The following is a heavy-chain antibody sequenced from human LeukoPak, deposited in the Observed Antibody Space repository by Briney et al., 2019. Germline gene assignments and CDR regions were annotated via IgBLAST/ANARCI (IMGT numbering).Heavy chain of an antibody. CDR2: INPNSGGT. CDR1: GYTFTGYY. J-gene: IGHJ5*02. Sequence: GASVKVSCKASGYTFTGYYMHWVRQAPGQGLEWMGWINPNSGGTNYAQKFQGWVTMTRDTSISTAYMELSRLRSDDTAVYYCARGYMALAAAGLTDAWFDPWGQGTLVTVSS. CDR3: ARGYMALAAAGLTDAWFDP. V-gene: IGHV1-2*04. D-gene: IGHD6-13*01.